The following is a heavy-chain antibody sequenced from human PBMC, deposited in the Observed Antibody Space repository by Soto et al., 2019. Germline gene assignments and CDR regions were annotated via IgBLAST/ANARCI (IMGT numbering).Heavy chain of an antibody. CDR1: GFTLTSYN. CDR3: AKDGDSASDGGIPFDV. V-gene: IGHV1-46*01. Sequence: ASVKVSCKPSGFTLTSYNLHWVRQAPGQGLEWMGKIDPYSGGTNYARKFQGRVTLTRDTSTGTLFIELNSRNSEDTAVYYCAKDGDSASDGGIPFDVWGRGTLVTVSS. J-gene: IGHJ4*02. CDR2: IDPYSGGT. D-gene: IGHD5-12*01.